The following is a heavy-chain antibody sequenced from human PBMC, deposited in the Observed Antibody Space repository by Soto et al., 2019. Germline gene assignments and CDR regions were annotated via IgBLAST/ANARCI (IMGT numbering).Heavy chain of an antibody. D-gene: IGHD4-17*01. J-gene: IGHJ5*02. CDR2: VFYTGTT. CDR3: GTERNGDNHCFDP. CDR1: GGSITSRNHY. Sequence: QLQLQESGPGLVKPSETLSLTCTVSGGSITSRNHYWGWIRQPPGKGLEWIGSVFYTGTTYYNPSIKSRVTISVDTSQIQVSLTLNSVTAADTAVDYCGTERNGDNHCFDPWGQGSLVTVSS. V-gene: IGHV4-39*01.